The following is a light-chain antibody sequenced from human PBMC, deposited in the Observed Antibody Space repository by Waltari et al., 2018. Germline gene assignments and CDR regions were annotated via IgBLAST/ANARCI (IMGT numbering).Light chain of an antibody. Sequence: EIVLTQSPATLSVSPGERATHSCRASQTINSNLAWYQQQPGQAPRLLIYGASTRAIGIPARFSGSGSGTEFTLTITSLQSEDFAVYFCQQYHKWPPYTFGQGTKLDI. CDR1: QTINSN. CDR3: QQYHKWPPYT. CDR2: GAS. J-gene: IGKJ2*01. V-gene: IGKV3-15*01.